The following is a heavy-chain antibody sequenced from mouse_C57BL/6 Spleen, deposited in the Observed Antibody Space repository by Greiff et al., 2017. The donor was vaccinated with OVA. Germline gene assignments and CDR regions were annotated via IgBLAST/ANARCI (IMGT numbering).Heavy chain of an antibody. D-gene: IGHD2-4*01. J-gene: IGHJ2*01. CDR1: GYTFTSYT. CDR2: INPSSGYT. Sequence: VQLVESGAELARPGASVKMSCKASGYTFTSYTMHWVKQRPGQGLEWIGYINPSSGYTKYNQKFKDKATLTADKSSSTAYMQLSSLTSEDSAVYYCASGRYDYDFDYWGQGTTLTVSS. CDR3: ASGRYDYDFDY. V-gene: IGHV1-4*01.